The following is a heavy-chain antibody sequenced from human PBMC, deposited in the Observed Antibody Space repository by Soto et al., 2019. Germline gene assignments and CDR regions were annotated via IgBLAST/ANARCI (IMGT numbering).Heavy chain of an antibody. Sequence: SETLSLTCTVSGGSISSYYWSWIRQPPGKGLEWIGYIYYSGSTNYNPSLKSRVTISVDTSKNQFSLKLSSVTAADTAVYYCARISSYYYYYMDVWGKGTTVTVSS. J-gene: IGHJ6*03. V-gene: IGHV4-59*08. CDR3: ARISSYYYYYMDV. CDR2: IYYSGST. CDR1: GGSISSYY.